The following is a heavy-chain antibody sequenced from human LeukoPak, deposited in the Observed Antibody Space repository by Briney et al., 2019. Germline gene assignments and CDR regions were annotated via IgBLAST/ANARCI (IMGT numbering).Heavy chain of an antibody. J-gene: IGHJ5*02. CDR3: VRQMSDMYDWFDP. V-gene: IGHV5-51*01. Sequence: GESLKISCKGSGYNFARHWIGWVRQMPGKGLEWMGIIYIGDSATRYGPPFQGQVTISVDKSISTAYLQWSSLKASDTAMYYCVRQMSDMYDWFDPWGQGTLVTVSS. D-gene: IGHD2-15*01. CDR1: GYNFARHW. CDR2: IYIGDSAT.